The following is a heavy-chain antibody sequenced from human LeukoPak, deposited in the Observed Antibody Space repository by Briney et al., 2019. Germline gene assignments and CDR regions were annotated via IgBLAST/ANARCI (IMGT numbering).Heavy chain of an antibody. V-gene: IGHV3-21*01. J-gene: IGHJ4*02. Sequence: GGSLRLSCAASGFTFSSYSMNWVRQAPGKGLEWVSSISSSSSYIYHADSVKGRFTISRDNAKNSLYLQMNSLRAEDTAVYYCAREAAAAGFDYWGQGTLVTVSS. CDR2: ISSSSSYI. CDR3: AREAAAAGFDY. CDR1: GFTFSSYS. D-gene: IGHD6-13*01.